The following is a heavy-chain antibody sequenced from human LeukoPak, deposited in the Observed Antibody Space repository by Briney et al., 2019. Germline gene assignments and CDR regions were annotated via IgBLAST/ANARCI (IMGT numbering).Heavy chain of an antibody. V-gene: IGHV3-23*01. CDR3: ARKGAGLDAFDL. D-gene: IGHD3/OR15-3a*01. Sequence: GGSLRLSCAASGFTFSNYGMSWVRQAPGKGLEWVSSISRSGGSTRYADSVKGRFVISRDTSKNTLHLQMNSLTAGDTAVYYCARKGAGLDAFDLWGQGTVVTVSS. CDR2: ISRSGGST. CDR1: GFTFSNYG. J-gene: IGHJ3*01.